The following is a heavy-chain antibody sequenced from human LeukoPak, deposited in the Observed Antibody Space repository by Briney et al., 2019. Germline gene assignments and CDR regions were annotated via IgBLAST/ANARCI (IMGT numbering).Heavy chain of an antibody. Sequence: PGGSLRLSCAASGFTFSSYEMNWVRQAPGKGLEWVSYISSSGSTIYYADSVKGRFTISRDSAKNSLYLQMNSLRAEDTAVYYCAREKIGRKNWFDPWGQGTLVTVSS. CDR1: GFTFSSYE. V-gene: IGHV3-48*03. J-gene: IGHJ5*02. CDR3: AREKIGRKNWFDP. CDR2: ISSSGSTI.